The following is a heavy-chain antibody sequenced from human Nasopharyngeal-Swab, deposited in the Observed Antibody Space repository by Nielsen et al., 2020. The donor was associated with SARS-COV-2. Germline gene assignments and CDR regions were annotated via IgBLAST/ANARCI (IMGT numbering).Heavy chain of an antibody. J-gene: IGHJ4*02. V-gene: IGHV4-34*01. CDR3: ARGDSDSPDYSPRVFDY. D-gene: IGHD3-22*01. Sequence: WIRQPPGKGLEWIGEVNHGGSTNSNPSHKSRVTMSVHTSKNQFSLNLGSVTAADTAVYYCARGDSDSPDYSPRVFDYWGQGSLVTVSS. CDR2: VNHGGST.